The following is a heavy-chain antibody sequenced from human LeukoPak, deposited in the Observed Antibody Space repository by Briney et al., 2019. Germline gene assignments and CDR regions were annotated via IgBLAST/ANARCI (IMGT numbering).Heavy chain of an antibody. D-gene: IGHD3-3*01. CDR2: INAGNDHT. V-gene: IGHV1-3*01. CDR1: GFTFTNYA. Sequence: ASVKVSCKASGFTFTNYAIQWVRQAPGQRLEWMGWINAGNDHTRYFQRFQGRVTITRDTSATTAYMEVTSLRSEDTAVYYCARGIWSRTVSSYYFDYWGQGTLVTVSS. CDR3: ARGIWSRTVSSYYFDY. J-gene: IGHJ4*02.